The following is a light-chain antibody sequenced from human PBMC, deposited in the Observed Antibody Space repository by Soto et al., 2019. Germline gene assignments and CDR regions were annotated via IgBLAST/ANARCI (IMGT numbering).Light chain of an antibody. CDR3: CSYTSSSTFV. Sequence: QSVLNQPASVSGSPGQSITISCTGTSSDVGGYNYVSCYQQHPGKAPKLMIYDVSNRPSGVSNRFSGSESGNTASLTISGLQAEDEADYYCCSYTSSSTFVFGSGTKLTVL. V-gene: IGLV2-14*01. J-gene: IGLJ1*01. CDR1: SSDVGGYNY. CDR2: DVS.